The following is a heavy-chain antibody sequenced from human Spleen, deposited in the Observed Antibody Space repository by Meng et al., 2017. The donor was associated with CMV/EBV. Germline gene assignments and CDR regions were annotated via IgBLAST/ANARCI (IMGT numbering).Heavy chain of an antibody. V-gene: IGHV3-11*01. CDR1: FSDYY. J-gene: IGHJ4*02. Sequence: FSDYYMSWIRQAPGKGLEWISYISSSGKTIYYADSVKGRFTISRDNAKNSLYLLMNGLRAEDTAVYYCASEADTLGNYYESSGYSDHWGQGTLVTVSS. CDR2: ISSSGKTI. D-gene: IGHD3-22*01. CDR3: ASEADTLGNYYESSGYSDH.